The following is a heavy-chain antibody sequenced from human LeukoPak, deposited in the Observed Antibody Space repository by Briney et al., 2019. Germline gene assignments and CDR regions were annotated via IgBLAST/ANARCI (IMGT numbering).Heavy chain of an antibody. Sequence: SQTLSLTCTVSGGSIRSGDYYWSWIRQPPGKGLEWIGYIYYSGRTYYNPSLQSRITISVDTSKNQFSLKVSSVTAADTAVYYCARLGSYSSRGAFDIWGQGTMVTVSS. D-gene: IGHD1-26*01. CDR3: ARLGSYSSRGAFDI. CDR1: GGSIRSGDYY. J-gene: IGHJ3*02. V-gene: IGHV4-30-4*01. CDR2: IYYSGRT.